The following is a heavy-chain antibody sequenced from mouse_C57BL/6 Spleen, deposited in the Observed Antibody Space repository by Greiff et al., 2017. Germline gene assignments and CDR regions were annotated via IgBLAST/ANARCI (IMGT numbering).Heavy chain of an antibody. Sequence: EVQLQQSGEGLVKPGGSLKLSCAASGFTFSSYAMSWVRQTPEKRLEWVAYISSGGDYIYYADTVKGRFTISRDNARNTLYLQMSSLKSEDTAMYYCTREGLRWGMDYWGQGTSVTVSS. CDR3: TREGLRWGMDY. V-gene: IGHV5-9-1*02. CDR1: GFTFSSYA. CDR2: ISSGGDYI. J-gene: IGHJ4*01. D-gene: IGHD2-2*01.